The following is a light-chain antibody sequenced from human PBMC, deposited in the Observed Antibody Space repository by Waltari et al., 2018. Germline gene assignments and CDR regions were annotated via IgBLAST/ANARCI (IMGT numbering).Light chain of an antibody. Sequence: QSVLAQPPSASGTPGQRITISCSGSNSNIGSNTVNWYQQFPGTAPRLLIYSNNRRPPGVPHHFSASRSGSCASRAIYGPHSEEEADYYCSPWEARLSGGVCGGGTKVPAL. CDR2: SNN. J-gene: IGLJ3*02. CDR3: SPWEARLSGGV. V-gene: IGLV1-44*01. CDR1: NSNIGSNT.